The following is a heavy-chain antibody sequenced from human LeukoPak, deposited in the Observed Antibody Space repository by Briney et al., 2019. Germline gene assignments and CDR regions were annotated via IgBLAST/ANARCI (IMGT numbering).Heavy chain of an antibody. J-gene: IGHJ6*03. D-gene: IGHD2-2*01. CDR3: ARVRGCSSTSCSPHYYYYMDV. CDR1: GGSISSHY. Sequence: IPSETLSLTCTVSGGSISSHYWSWIRQPAGKGLEWIGRIYSSGSTNYNPSLKSRVTMSVDTSKNQLSLRLSSVTAADTAIYYCARVRGCSSTSCSPHYYYYMDVWGKGTTVTVSS. V-gene: IGHV4-4*07. CDR2: IYSSGST.